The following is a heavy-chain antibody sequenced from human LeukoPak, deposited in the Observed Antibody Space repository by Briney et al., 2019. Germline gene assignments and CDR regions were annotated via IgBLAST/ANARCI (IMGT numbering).Heavy chain of an antibody. CDR3: AREIHDYSIAGGYYYMDV. CDR1: GYTLTELS. D-gene: IGHD4-11*01. V-gene: IGHV1-69*05. Sequence: ASVKVSCKVSGYTLTELSMHWVRQAPGQGLEWMGGIIPIFGTANYAQKFQGRVTITTDESTSTAYMELSSLRSEDTAVYYCAREIHDYSIAGGYYYMDVWGKGTTVTVSS. CDR2: IIPIFGTA. J-gene: IGHJ6*03.